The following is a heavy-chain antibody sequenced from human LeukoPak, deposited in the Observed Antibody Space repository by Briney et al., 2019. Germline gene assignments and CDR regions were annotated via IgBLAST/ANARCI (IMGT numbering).Heavy chain of an antibody. D-gene: IGHD2-2*02. J-gene: IGHJ4*02. Sequence: ASVKVSCMTCGYTFTDHYFHWLGQAPGQGLEWMGWIHPKGGETNYAERFQGRVSLTRDTTIGPASMELRSLSSDDTAVDCFARDHTCGRLYWRQGPLVSVSS. CDR3: ARDHTCGRLY. CDR2: IHPKGGET. CDR1: GYTFTDHY. V-gene: IGHV1-2*02.